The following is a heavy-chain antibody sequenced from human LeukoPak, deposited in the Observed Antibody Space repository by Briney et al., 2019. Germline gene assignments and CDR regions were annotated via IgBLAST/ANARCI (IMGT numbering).Heavy chain of an antibody. J-gene: IGHJ4*02. CDR1: EYTFTGYY. CDR3: ARLSSSWVGDY. V-gene: IGHV1-2*02. Sequence: ASVKVSCKASEYTFTGYYMHWVRQAPGQGLEWMGWINPNSGGTNYAQKLQGRVTMTTDTSTSTAYMELRSLRSDDTAVYYCARLSSSWVGDYWGQGTLVTVSS. D-gene: IGHD6-13*01. CDR2: INPNSGGT.